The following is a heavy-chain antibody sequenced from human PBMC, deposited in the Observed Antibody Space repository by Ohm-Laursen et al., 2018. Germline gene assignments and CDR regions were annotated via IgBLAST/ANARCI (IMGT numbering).Heavy chain of an antibody. Sequence: SQTLSLTCTVSGGSISSYYWSWIRQPPGKGLEWIGYIYYSGSTNYNPSLKSRVTISVDTSKNQFSLKLSSVTAADTAVYYCARLGGSKYGMDVWGQGTTVTVSS. CDR3: ARLGGSKYGMDV. CDR2: IYYSGST. J-gene: IGHJ6*02. CDR1: GGSISSYY. V-gene: IGHV4-59*08. D-gene: IGHD1-26*01.